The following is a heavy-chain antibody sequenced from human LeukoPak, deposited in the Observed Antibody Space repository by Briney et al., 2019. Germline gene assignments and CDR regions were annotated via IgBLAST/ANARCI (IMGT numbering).Heavy chain of an antibody. CDR1: GGSFSGYY. V-gene: IGHV4-34*01. CDR3: ARHTARYYGSGSQLFVP. Sequence: SETLSLTCAVYGGSFSGYYWSWIRQPPGKGLEWIGEINHSGSTNYNPSLKSRVTISVDTSKNQFSLRLSSVTAADTAVYYCARHTARYYGSGSQLFVPRGQGTLVTVSS. J-gene: IGHJ5*02. CDR2: INHSGST. D-gene: IGHD3-10*01.